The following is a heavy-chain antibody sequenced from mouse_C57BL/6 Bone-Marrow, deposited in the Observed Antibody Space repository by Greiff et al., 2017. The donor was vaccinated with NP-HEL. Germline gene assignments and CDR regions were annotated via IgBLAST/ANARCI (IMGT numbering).Heavy chain of an antibody. CDR2: IYPGDGDT. Sequence: QLQQSGPELVKPGASVKISCKASGYAFSSSWMNWVKQRPGKGLEWIGRIYPGDGDTNYNGKFKGKATLTADKSSSTAYMQLSSLTSEDSAVYFCAREVLRYFDYWGQGTTLTVSS. CDR1: GYAFSSSW. V-gene: IGHV1-82*01. D-gene: IGHD1-1*01. CDR3: AREVLRYFDY. J-gene: IGHJ2*01.